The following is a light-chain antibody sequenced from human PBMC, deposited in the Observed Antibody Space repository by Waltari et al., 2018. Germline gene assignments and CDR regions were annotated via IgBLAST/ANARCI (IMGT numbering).Light chain of an antibody. V-gene: IGLV1-40*01. Sequence: QSILTQPTSVSGAPGQRVTISCTGSSSTIRAGHDVHWYQAFPGTAPKLLIYGNNNRPSGVPDRFSGSKSGSSASLAINGLQAEDEADYYCQSFDSNVRGGVVFGGGTKVTVL. CDR2: GNN. CDR1: SSTIRAGHD. J-gene: IGLJ3*02. CDR3: QSFDSNVRGGVV.